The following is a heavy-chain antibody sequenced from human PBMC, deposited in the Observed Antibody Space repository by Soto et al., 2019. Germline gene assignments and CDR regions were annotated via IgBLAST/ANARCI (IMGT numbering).Heavy chain of an antibody. CDR2: IYHSGST. Sequence: PSETLSLTCAVSSGSISSSNWWSWVRQPPGKGLEWIGEIYHSGSTNYNPSLKSRVTISVDKSKNQFSLKLSSVTAADTAVYYCASNRLNYDILTGYYNYYFDYWGQGTLVTVSS. CDR3: ASNRLNYDILTGYYNYYFDY. J-gene: IGHJ4*02. D-gene: IGHD3-9*01. V-gene: IGHV4-4*02. CDR1: SGSISSSNW.